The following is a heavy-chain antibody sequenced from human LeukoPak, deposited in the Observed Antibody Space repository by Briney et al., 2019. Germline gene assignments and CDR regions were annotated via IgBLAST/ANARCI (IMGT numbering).Heavy chain of an antibody. Sequence: GGSLRLSCAASGFTFSSYGLSWVRQAPAKGLEWVSSSTGGGDTTHVDSVRGRFTISRDNSKSTLYLQMNSLRVEDTAVYYCAKNLLGSGSYSWYFDLWGRGTLVTVSS. D-gene: IGHD1-26*01. J-gene: IGHJ2*01. CDR1: GFTFSSYG. CDR3: AKNLLGSGSYSWYFDL. CDR2: STGGGDTT. V-gene: IGHV3-23*01.